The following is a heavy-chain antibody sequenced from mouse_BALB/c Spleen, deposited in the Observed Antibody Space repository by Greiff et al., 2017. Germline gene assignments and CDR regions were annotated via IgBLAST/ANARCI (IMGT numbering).Heavy chain of an antibody. D-gene: IGHD2-12*01. CDR2: ISSGGSYT. CDR1: GFTFSSYA. CDR3: ARDSYYPYYAMDY. Sequence: EVMLVESGGGLVKPGGSLKLSCAASGFTFSSYAMSWVRQSPEKGLEWVAEISSGGSYTYYPDTVTGRFTISRDNAKNTLYLEMSSLRSEDTAMYYCARDSYYPYYAMDYWGQGTSVTVSS. J-gene: IGHJ4*01. V-gene: IGHV5-9-4*01.